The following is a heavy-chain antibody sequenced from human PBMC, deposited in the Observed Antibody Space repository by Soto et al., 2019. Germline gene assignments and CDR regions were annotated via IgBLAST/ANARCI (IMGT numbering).Heavy chain of an antibody. CDR1: GFTSSDYY. Sequence: QVQRVESGGDLVKPGGSLRLSCAASGFTSSDYYMSWILQAPGKGLEWVSYISSSGRTIYYADSVKGRFTISRDNAKNSLYLQMNSLRAEDTAVYYCARSLGMGGDGYNWGQGTLVTVSS. D-gene: IGHD3-16*01. J-gene: IGHJ4*02. CDR2: ISSSGRTI. V-gene: IGHV3-11*01. CDR3: ARSLGMGGDGYN.